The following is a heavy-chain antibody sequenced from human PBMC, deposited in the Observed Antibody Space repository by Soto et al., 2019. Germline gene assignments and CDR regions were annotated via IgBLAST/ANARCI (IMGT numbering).Heavy chain of an antibody. D-gene: IGHD6-19*01. CDR2: ISYDGSNK. CDR3: AGDSYSSGWYYAY. V-gene: IGHV3-30-3*01. CDR1: GFTFSSYA. J-gene: IGHJ4*02. Sequence: GGSLRLSCAASGFTFSSYAMHWVRQAPGKGLEWVAVISYDGSNKYYADSVKGRFTISRDNSKNTLYLQMNSLRAEDTAVYYCAGDSYSSGWYYAYWGQGTLVTVSS.